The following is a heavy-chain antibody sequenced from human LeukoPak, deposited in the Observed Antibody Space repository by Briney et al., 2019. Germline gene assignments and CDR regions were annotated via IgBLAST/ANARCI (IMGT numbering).Heavy chain of an antibody. D-gene: IGHD6-13*01. Sequence: GGSLRLSCAASGFTFSSYSMNWVRQALGKGLEWVSYISSSGSTIYYADSVKGRFTISRDNAKNSLYLQMNSLRAEDTAVYYCARVALIAAAGGNWFDPWRQGTLVTVSS. V-gene: IGHV3-48*04. J-gene: IGHJ5*02. CDR2: ISSSGSTI. CDR1: GFTFSSYS. CDR3: ARVALIAAAGGNWFDP.